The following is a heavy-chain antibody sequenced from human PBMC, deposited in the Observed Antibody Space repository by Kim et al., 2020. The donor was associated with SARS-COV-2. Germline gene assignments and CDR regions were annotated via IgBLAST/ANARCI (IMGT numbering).Heavy chain of an antibody. CDR3: ARAGITPGWFDP. Sequence: NYAQKIQGRVTMTTDTSTSTAYMDLRSLRSDDTAVYYCARAGITPGWFDPWGQGTLVTVSS. J-gene: IGHJ5*02. D-gene: IGHD1-20*01. V-gene: IGHV1-18*01.